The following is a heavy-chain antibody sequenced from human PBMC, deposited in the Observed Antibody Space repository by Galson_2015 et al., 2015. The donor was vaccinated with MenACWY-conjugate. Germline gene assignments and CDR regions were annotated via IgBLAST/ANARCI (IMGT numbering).Heavy chain of an antibody. CDR1: GFTFSSYA. CDR2: ISSSNSYT. Sequence: SLRLSCAASGFTFSSYAMSWVRQAPGKGLEWVSYISSSNSYTNCADSVKGRFTISRDNAKNSLYLQMISLRAEDTAVYYCARGSSMNYYYYGMDVWGQGTTVTVSS. V-gene: IGHV3-11*06. CDR3: ARGSSMNYYYYGMDV. J-gene: IGHJ6*02.